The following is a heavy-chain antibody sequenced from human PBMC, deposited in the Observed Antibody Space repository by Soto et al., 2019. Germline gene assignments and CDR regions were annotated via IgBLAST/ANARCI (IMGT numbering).Heavy chain of an antibody. CDR1: GFSFSSYA. D-gene: IGHD4-17*01. CDR2: IGSNGDST. J-gene: IGHJ4*02. CDR3: AKDQTTVTPYSFDY. V-gene: IGHV3-23*01. Sequence: GGSLRLSCEASGFSFSSYAMSWVRQAPGKGLEWVSAIGSNGDSTFYADSVRGRFTVSRDNSKNTLYLQMNSLRAEDTAVYYCAKDQTTVTPYSFDYWGQGTLVTVSS.